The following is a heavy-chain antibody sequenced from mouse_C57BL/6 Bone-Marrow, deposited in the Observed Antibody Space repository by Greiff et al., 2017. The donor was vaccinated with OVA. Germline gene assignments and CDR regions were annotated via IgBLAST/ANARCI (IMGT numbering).Heavy chain of an antibody. Sequence: DVHLVESEGGLVQPGSSMKLSCTASGFPFSDYYMAWVRQVPEKGLEWVANINYDGSSTYYLDSLTSRFIISRDNAKNILYLQMSSLKSEDTATYYCARDHWYFDVWGTGTTVTVSS. J-gene: IGHJ1*03. CDR1: GFPFSDYY. V-gene: IGHV5-16*01. CDR3: ARDHWYFDV. CDR2: INYDGSST.